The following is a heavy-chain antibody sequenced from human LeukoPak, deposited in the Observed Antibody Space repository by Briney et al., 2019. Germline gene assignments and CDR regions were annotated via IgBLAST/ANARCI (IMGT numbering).Heavy chain of an antibody. J-gene: IGHJ4*02. Sequence: KSSETLSLTCAVYGGSFSGYYWSWVRQHPGKGLEWIGYIYYSGSTYYNPSLKSRVTISVDTSKNQFSLKLSSVTAADTAVYYCASTKTGYDSSGYYEEGYYWGQGTLVTVSS. CDR2: IYYSGST. D-gene: IGHD3-22*01. CDR1: GGSFSGYY. V-gene: IGHV4-31*11. CDR3: ASTKTGYDSSGYYEEGYY.